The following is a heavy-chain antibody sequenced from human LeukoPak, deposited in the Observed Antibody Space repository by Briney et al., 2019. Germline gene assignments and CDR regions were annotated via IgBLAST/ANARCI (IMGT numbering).Heavy chain of an antibody. CDR3: ARVRSRSGWYEY. CDR2: IYSGGST. J-gene: IGHJ4*02. V-gene: IGHV3-53*01. D-gene: IGHD6-19*01. Sequence: GGSLRLSCAASGFTVSSNYMNWVRQAPGKGLEWVSVIYSGGSTYYADSVKGRFTISRDNSKNTLYLQMNSLRAEDTAVYYCARVRSRSGWYEYWGQGTPVTVSS. CDR1: GFTVSSNY.